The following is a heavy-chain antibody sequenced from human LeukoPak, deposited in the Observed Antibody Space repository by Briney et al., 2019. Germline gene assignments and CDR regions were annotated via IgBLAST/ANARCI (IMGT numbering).Heavy chain of an antibody. CDR2: IYYSGST. Sequence: SETLSLTCTVSGGSISSYYWSWIRQPLGKGLEWIGYIYYSGSTNYNPSLKSRVTISVDTSKNQFSLKLSSVTAADTAVYYCARASYCSSTSCPCDYWGQGTLVTVSS. J-gene: IGHJ4*02. D-gene: IGHD2-2*01. V-gene: IGHV4-59*01. CDR3: ARASYCSSTSCPCDY. CDR1: GGSISSYY.